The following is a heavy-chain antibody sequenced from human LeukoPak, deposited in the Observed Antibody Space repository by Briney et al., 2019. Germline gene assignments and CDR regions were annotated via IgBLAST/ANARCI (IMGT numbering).Heavy chain of an antibody. V-gene: IGHV4-34*01. CDR1: GGSFSGYY. CDR2: INHSGST. Sequence: PSETLSLTCAVYGGSFSGYYWSWIRQPPGKGLEWIGEINHSGSTNYNPSLKSRVTISVDTSKNQFSLKLSSVTAADTAVYYCAEVRVGGSGWLLGYYGMDVWGQGTTVTVSS. D-gene: IGHD6-19*01. CDR3: AEVRVGGSGWLLGYYGMDV. J-gene: IGHJ6*02.